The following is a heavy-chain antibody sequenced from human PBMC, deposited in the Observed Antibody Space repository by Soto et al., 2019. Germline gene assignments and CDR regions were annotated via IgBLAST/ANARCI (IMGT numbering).Heavy chain of an antibody. Sequence: PGGPLRPSCAPPGFPFSSNASPWARRPQGKGLKGVEVIWYDGSNKYYAASVKGRFTISRDNSKNTLYLQMNSLRAEDTAVYYCATTLPIQAVAGTNESWFDPWGQGTLVTVSS. V-gene: IGHV3-33*01. CDR3: ATTLPIQAVAGTNESWFDP. CDR1: GFPFSSNA. D-gene: IGHD6-19*01. CDR2: IWYDGSNK. J-gene: IGHJ5*02.